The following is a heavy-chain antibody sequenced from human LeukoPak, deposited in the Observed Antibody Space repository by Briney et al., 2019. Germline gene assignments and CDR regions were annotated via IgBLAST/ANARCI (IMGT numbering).Heavy chain of an antibody. V-gene: IGHV3-23*01. CDR3: AKDIAQGYTFGAIEQDY. Sequence: GGSLILSCAVSGLTFSRYAMSWVRPAPGKGLGWVSAIGESGSGTYYADSVKARFTISRDNSKATLSLQMNSLRAEDTAVYYCAKDIAQGYTFGAIEQDYWGQGTLVTVSS. J-gene: IGHJ4*02. D-gene: IGHD5-18*01. CDR2: IGESGSGT. CDR1: GLTFSRYA.